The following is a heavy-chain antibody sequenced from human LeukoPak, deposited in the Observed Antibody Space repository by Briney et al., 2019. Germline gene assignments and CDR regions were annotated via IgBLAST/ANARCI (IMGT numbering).Heavy chain of an antibody. CDR2: IKEDGSEK. Sequence: GGSLRLSCAASGFTFRSYWMSWVRQAPGKGLEWVANIKEDGSEKNYVDSVKGRFTISRDNAKNSLYLQMNSLRVEDTAVYYCAKTRTGSSTSCYDYWGQGTLVTVSS. CDR3: AKTRTGSSTSCYDY. J-gene: IGHJ4*02. D-gene: IGHD2-2*01. V-gene: IGHV3-7*01. CDR1: GFTFRSYW.